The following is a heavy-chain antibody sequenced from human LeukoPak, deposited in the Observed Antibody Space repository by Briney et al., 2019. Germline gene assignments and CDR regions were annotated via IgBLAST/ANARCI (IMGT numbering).Heavy chain of an antibody. CDR3: ARDLADFWSAASGY. J-gene: IGHJ4*02. CDR2: ISGYNGNT. V-gene: IGHV1-18*01. D-gene: IGHD3-3*01. Sequence: ASVNVSCKASGYTFTSYGISWVRQAPGQGLEWTGWISGYNGNTNYAQKLQGRVTMTTDTSTSTAYMELRSLRSDDTAVYYCARDLADFWSAASGYWGQGTLVTVSS. CDR1: GYTFTSYG.